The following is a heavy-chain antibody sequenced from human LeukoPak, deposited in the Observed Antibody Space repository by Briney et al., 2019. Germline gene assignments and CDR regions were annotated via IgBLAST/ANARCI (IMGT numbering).Heavy chain of an antibody. D-gene: IGHD2-2*02. Sequence: GGSLRLSCAASGFTFSSYAMSWVRQAPGKGLEWVSAISGSGGSTYYADSVKGRFTIPRDNSKNTLYLQMNSLRAEDTAVYYCAKDSAIVVVPAAIGDYWGQGTLVTVSS. CDR3: AKDSAIVVVPAAIGDY. CDR2: ISGSGGST. CDR1: GFTFSSYA. J-gene: IGHJ4*02. V-gene: IGHV3-23*01.